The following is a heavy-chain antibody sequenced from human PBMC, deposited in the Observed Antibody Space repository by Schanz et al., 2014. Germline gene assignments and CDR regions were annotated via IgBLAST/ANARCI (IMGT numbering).Heavy chain of an antibody. Sequence: EVQLAESGGGLVQPGGSLRLSCAASGFTFDKYAMHWVRQAPGKGLEWVSVISWNSGTIGYADSVKGRFTISRDNAKNSLYLQMNSLRAEDTALYYCARGGFGEVSYFDYWGQGTLVTVSS. CDR3: ARGGFGEVSYFDY. J-gene: IGHJ4*02. D-gene: IGHD3-10*01. CDR2: ISWNSGTI. CDR1: GFTFDKYA. V-gene: IGHV3-9*01.